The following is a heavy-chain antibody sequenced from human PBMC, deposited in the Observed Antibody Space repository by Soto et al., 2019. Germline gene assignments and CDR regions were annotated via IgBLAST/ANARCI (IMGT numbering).Heavy chain of an antibody. V-gene: IGHV3-48*01. D-gene: IGHD3-22*01. CDR2: ISSSSSTI. CDR1: GFTFSSYS. CDR3: ARSGYLNKDRAFDI. J-gene: IGHJ3*02. Sequence: GGSLRLSCAASGFTFSSYSMNWVRQAPGKGLEWVSYISSSSSTIYYADSVKGRFTISRDNAKNSLYLQMNSLRADDTAVYYCARSGYLNKDRAFDIWGQGTMVTVSS.